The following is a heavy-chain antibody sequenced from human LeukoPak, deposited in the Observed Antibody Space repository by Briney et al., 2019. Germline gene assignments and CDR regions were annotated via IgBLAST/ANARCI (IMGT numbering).Heavy chain of an antibody. Sequence: PGRSLRLSCAASGFTFSSYAMHWVRQAPGKGLEWVAVISYDGSNKYYADSVKGRFTISRDNSKNTLYLQMNSLRAEDTAVYYCAANKMDYWGQGTLVTVSS. CDR1: GFTFSSYA. J-gene: IGHJ4*02. V-gene: IGHV3-30*04. CDR3: AANKMDY. CDR2: ISYDGSNK.